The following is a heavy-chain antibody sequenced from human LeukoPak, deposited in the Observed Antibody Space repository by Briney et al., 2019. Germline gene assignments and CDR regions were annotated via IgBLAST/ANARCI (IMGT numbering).Heavy chain of an antibody. CDR3: ARVNSGSYWVGAFDI. CDR1: GYIFTSYW. J-gene: IGHJ3*02. CDR2: IYPGDSDT. D-gene: IGHD1-26*01. V-gene: IGHV5-51*01. Sequence: LGESLKISCKGSGYIFTSYWIGWVRQLPGKGLEWMGIIYPGDSDTRYSPSFQGQVTISADKSISTAYLQWSSLKASDTAMYYCARVNSGSYWVGAFDIWGQGTMVTVSS.